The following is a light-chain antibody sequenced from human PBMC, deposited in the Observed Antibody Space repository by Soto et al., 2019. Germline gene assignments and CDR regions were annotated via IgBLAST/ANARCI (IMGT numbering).Light chain of an antibody. Sequence: QSALTQPASVSGSPGQSIAISCTGTSSDVGGYNSVSWYQQHPGKAPKLMIYNVSNRPSGVSDRFSGSKSGNTASLTISGPQAEDEADYYCSSYTSSNTYVFGTGTRSPS. J-gene: IGLJ1*01. CDR1: SSDVGGYNS. V-gene: IGLV2-14*03. CDR2: NVS. CDR3: SSYTSSNTYV.